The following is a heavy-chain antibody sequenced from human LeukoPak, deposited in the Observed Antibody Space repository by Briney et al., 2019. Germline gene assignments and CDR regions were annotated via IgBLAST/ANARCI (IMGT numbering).Heavy chain of an antibody. Sequence: GGSLRLSCAASGFSVSSNYMSWVRQAPGEGLEWVSAFYSGDTTYYADSVKGRFIISTDNFKNTLYLQMNSLRAEDTAVYYCARATTVITYFDLWGQGTLVTVSS. CDR2: FYSGDTT. V-gene: IGHV3-66*01. CDR1: GFSVSSNY. J-gene: IGHJ4*02. D-gene: IGHD3-22*01. CDR3: ARATTVITYFDL.